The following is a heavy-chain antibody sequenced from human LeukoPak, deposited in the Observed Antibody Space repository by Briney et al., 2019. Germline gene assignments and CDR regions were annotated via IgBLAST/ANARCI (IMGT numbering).Heavy chain of an antibody. V-gene: IGHV7-4-1*02. Sequence: ASVKVSCKASGYTFTSYAMNWVRQAPGQGLEWMGWINTNTGNPTYAQGFTGRFVFSLDTSVSTAHLQISSLKAEDTAVYYCAIASYYYDSSGPTSWFDPWGQGTLVTVSS. CDR1: GYTFTSYA. J-gene: IGHJ5*02. CDR3: AIASYYYDSSGPTSWFDP. CDR2: INTNTGNP. D-gene: IGHD3-22*01.